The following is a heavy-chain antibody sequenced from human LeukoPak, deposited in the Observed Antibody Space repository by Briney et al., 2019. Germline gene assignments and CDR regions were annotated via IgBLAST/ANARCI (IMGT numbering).Heavy chain of an antibody. V-gene: IGHV1-69*04. Sequence: SVKVSCKASGGTFSSYAISWVRQAPGQGLEWMGRMIPILGIANYAQKFQGRVTITADKSTSTAYMELSSLRSEDTAVYYCARDNDSSGPDYWGQGTLVTVSS. CDR3: ARDNDSSGPDY. CDR2: MIPILGIA. CDR1: GGTFSSYA. D-gene: IGHD3-22*01. J-gene: IGHJ4*02.